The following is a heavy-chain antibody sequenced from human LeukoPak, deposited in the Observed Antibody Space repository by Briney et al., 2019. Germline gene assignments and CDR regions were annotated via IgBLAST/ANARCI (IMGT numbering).Heavy chain of an antibody. Sequence: QAGGSLRLSCAASGFTFRSYEMNWVRQAPGKGLEWVSYISSSGSTIYYADSVKGRFTISRDNAKNSLYLQMNSLGAEDTAVYYCARDFEVRGGYKTVPFDYWGQGTLVTVSS. CDR3: ARDFEVRGGYKTVPFDY. CDR2: ISSSGSTI. V-gene: IGHV3-48*03. J-gene: IGHJ4*02. D-gene: IGHD5-24*01. CDR1: GFTFRSYE.